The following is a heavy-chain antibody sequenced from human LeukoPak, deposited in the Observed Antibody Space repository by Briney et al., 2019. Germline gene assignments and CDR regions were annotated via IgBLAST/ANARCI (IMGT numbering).Heavy chain of an antibody. CDR3: AIDIVVVPAAPTMGGMDV. Sequence: EASVKVSCKASGYTFTGYYMHWVRQPPGQGLEWMGWINPNSGGTNYAQKFQGRVTMTRDTSISTAHMELSRLRSDDTAVYYCAIDIVVVPAAPTMGGMDVWGKGTTVTVSS. J-gene: IGHJ6*04. V-gene: IGHV1-2*02. CDR2: INPNSGGT. CDR1: GYTFTGYY. D-gene: IGHD2-2*01.